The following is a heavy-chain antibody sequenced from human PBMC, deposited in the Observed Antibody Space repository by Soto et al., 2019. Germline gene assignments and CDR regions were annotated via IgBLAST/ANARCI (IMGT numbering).Heavy chain of an antibody. J-gene: IGHJ6*02. Sequence: PGESLKISCKGSGYSFTSYWISWVRQMPGKGLEWMGRIDPSDSYTNYSPSFQGHVTISADKSISTAYLQWSSLKASDTAMYYCIAAAGTMDYYYYYGMDVWGQGTTVTVSS. CDR1: GYSFTSYW. D-gene: IGHD6-13*01. V-gene: IGHV5-10-1*01. CDR2: IDPSDSYT. CDR3: IAAAGTMDYYYYYGMDV.